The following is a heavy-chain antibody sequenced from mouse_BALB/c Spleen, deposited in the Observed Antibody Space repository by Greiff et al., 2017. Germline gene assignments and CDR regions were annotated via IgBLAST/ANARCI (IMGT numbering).Heavy chain of an antibody. V-gene: IGHV2-6-7*01. D-gene: IGHD2-4*01. J-gene: IGHJ4*01. CDR1: GFSLTGYG. CDR2: IWGDGST. Sequence: QVQLKESGPGLVAPSQSLSITCTVSGFSLTGYGVNWVRQPPGKGLEWLGMIWGDGSTDYNSALKSRLSISKDNSKSQVFLKMNSLQTDDTARYYCARAMITTISWAMDYWGQGTSVTVSS. CDR3: ARAMITTISWAMDY.